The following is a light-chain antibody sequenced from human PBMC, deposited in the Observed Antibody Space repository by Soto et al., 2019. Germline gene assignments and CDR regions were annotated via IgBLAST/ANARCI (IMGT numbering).Light chain of an antibody. CDR1: QSVSSSY. CDR3: QQYNSYSPWT. J-gene: IGKJ1*01. Sequence: ESVLTQSPGTLSVCPGERATLSCRSIQSVSSSYLAWYQQKPGQAPRLLXYGASSRATGIPDRFSGSGSGTEFTLTISSLQPDDFATYYCQQYNSYSPWTFGQGTKVDIK. V-gene: IGKV3-20*01. CDR2: GAS.